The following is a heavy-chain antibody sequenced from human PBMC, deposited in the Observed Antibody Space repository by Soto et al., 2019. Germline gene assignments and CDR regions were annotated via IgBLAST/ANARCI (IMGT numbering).Heavy chain of an antibody. CDR1: GFYFNNYG. J-gene: IGHJ4*02. CDR3: AREDSIIIPAVSDF. CDR2: VSKSDYT. V-gene: IGHV3-21*01. Sequence: VGSLRLSCTVSGFYFNNYGINWVRQPPGKGLEWVSSVSKSDYTYYSDSVKGRFTISRDNAKNSVSLQMNSLRAEDTAVYYCAREDSIIIPAVSDFWGQGTLVTVSS. D-gene: IGHD2-2*01.